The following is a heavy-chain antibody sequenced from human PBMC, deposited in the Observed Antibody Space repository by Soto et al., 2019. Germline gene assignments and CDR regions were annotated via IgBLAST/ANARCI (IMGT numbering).Heavy chain of an antibody. Sequence: QLQLQESGPGLVKSSETLSLTCTVSGGSISSSSYYWGWIRQSPGKGLEWIGSIYYSGNTYYNPSLKCRATLSVDTSKNQFSLKLSSVTAADTAVYYCASVVGAITRFDYWGQGTLVTVSS. CDR3: ASVVGAITRFDY. CDR2: IYYSGNT. V-gene: IGHV4-39*01. D-gene: IGHD1-26*01. J-gene: IGHJ4*02. CDR1: GGSISSSSYY.